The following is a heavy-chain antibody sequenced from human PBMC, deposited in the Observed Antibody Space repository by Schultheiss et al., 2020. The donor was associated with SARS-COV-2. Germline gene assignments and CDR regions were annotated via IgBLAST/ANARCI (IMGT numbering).Heavy chain of an antibody. V-gene: IGHV3-33*01. J-gene: IGHJ4*02. Sequence: GGSLRLSCAASGFTFSSYGMHWVRQAPGKGLEWVAVIWHDGGNKYYADSVKGRFTISRDNSKNTLYLQMGSLRAEDMGVYYCARGRRYSYGFSDYWGQGTLVTVSS. D-gene: IGHD5-18*01. CDR3: ARGRRYSYGFSDY. CDR2: IWHDGGNK. CDR1: GFTFSSYG.